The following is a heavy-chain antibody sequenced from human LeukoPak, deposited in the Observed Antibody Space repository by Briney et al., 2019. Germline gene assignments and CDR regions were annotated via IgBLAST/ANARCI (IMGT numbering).Heavy chain of an antibody. CDR3: AAEVVTTHSSAYDH. D-gene: IGHD2-21*02. CDR1: GFTFTGYD. J-gene: IGHJ5*02. V-gene: IGHV1-8*01. CDR2: MNPNSGNT. Sequence: ASVKVSCKTSGFTFTGYDINWVRQATGQGLEWMGWMNPNSGNTGYAQKFRGRVTMTRDTSMNTAYLDLTNLTSEDTAVYYCAAEVVTTHSSAYDHWGQGTLVTVSS.